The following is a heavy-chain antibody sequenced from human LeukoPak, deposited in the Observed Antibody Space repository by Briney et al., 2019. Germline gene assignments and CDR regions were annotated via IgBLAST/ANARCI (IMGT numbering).Heavy chain of an antibody. J-gene: IGHJ5*02. Sequence: SETLSLTCTVSGGSLSSSSYYWGWIRQPPGKGLEWIGRIYYSGSTYDNPSLKSRVTISVDTSKNQFSLKLSSVTAADTAVYYCARHLRIYRSSWYWFDPWGQGTLVTVSS. D-gene: IGHD6-13*01. CDR1: GGSLSSSSYY. CDR3: ARHLRIYRSSWYWFDP. V-gene: IGHV4-39*01. CDR2: IYYSGST.